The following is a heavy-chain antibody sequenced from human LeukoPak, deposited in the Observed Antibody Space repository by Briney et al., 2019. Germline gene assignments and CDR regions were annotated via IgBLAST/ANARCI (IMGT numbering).Heavy chain of an antibody. J-gene: IGHJ4*02. V-gene: IGHV3-48*04. CDR3: ARVGRSGYPKDY. CDR2: ISSSSSTI. Sequence: GGSLSLSCAASGFAFSTYSIDWVRQAPGKGLEWLSYISSSSSTIYYADSVKGRFTVSRDNAENLVYLQMNSLGAEDTAVYYCARVGRSGYPKDYWGQGTLVTVAS. CDR1: GFAFSTYS. D-gene: IGHD5-12*01.